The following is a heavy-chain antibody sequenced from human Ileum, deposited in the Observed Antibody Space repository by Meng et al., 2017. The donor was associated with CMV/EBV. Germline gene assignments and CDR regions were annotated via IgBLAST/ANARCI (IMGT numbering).Heavy chain of an antibody. V-gene: IGHV3-7*01. D-gene: IGHD2-15*01. CDR3: ARSAAAPGDS. Sequence: GESLKISCVASGFTFSNYWMSWARQAPGKGLEWVGNIDQDGRVKFYGDSVKGRFTISRDNAKNSLYLQMDSLRVEDTAIYYCARSAAAPGDSWGQGTLVTVSS. CDR1: GFTFSNYW. J-gene: IGHJ5*01. CDR2: IDQDGRVK.